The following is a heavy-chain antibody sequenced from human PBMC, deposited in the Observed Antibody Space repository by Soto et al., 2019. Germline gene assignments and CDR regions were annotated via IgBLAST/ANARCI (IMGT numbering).Heavy chain of an antibody. D-gene: IGHD6-19*01. CDR2: MNPNSGNT. CDR1: GYTFTSYD. CDR3: ARERTVAGNDF. J-gene: IGHJ4*02. Sequence: QVQLVQSGAEVKKPVASVKVSFKASGYTFTSYDINWVRPATGQGREGMGWMNPNSGNTGNAQKFQGRVTMTKNTSISTAYMEQRSMRSEDTAMYSCARERTVAGNDFGGQGTLVTISS. V-gene: IGHV1-8*01.